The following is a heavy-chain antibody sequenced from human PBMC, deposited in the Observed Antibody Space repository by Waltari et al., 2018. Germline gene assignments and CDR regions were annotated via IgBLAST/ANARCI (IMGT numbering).Heavy chain of an antibody. CDR2: MYHSGNT. CDR1: GYSISSGYY. Sequence: QVQLQESGPGLLKPSETPSLTCAVSGYSISSGYYWGWLRQPPEEGLEWIGSMYHSGNTYYNPSLKSRVTMSLDTSKNQFSLKLSSVTAADTAVYYCARVHSVSYAQASWFDPWGQGTLVTVSS. J-gene: IGHJ5*02. V-gene: IGHV4-38-2*01. D-gene: IGHD1-26*01. CDR3: ARVHSVSYAQASWFDP.